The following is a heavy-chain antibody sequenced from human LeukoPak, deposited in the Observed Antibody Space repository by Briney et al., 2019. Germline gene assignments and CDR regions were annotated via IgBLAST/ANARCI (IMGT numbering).Heavy chain of an antibody. CDR3: ARNGYFSIDY. CDR2: IDTTGDT. J-gene: IGHJ4*02. D-gene: IGHD3-22*01. Sequence: GGSLRLSCAASGFTFSTYDMHWVRQATGKGLEWVSAIDTTGDTYYPGSVKGRFTISRENAKNSLYLQMNSLRAADTAVYYCARNGYFSIDYWGQGALVTVSS. V-gene: IGHV3-13*01. CDR1: GFTFSTYD.